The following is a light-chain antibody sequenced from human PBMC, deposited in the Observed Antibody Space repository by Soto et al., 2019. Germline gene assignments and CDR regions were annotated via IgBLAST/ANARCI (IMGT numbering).Light chain of an antibody. CDR1: SSDVGGYNH. CDR3: CSYAGSFVV. CDR2: EVR. J-gene: IGLJ2*01. V-gene: IGLV2-14*01. Sequence: QSALTQPASVSGSPGQSITISCTGTSSDVGGYNHVSWYQQHPGKAPKLIIYEVRNRPSGVSNRLSGSKSGNTASLTISGLQADDEADYYCCSYAGSFVVFGGGTKLTVL.